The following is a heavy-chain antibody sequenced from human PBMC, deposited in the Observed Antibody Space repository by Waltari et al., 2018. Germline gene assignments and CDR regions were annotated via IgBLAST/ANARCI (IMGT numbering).Heavy chain of an antibody. CDR2: INGGNGNT. CDR1: GYPFTSYV. V-gene: IGHV1-3*01. D-gene: IGHD6-6*01. Sequence: QVQLVQSGAEVKKPGASVKVSCKASGYPFTSYVIYWVRQAPGQRPEWMGWINGGNGNTKHSQKFQDRVTITRDTSATTAYMALSSLTSEDTAVFYCARLVHDAFDIWGQGTMVTVSS. CDR3: ARLVHDAFDI. J-gene: IGHJ3*02.